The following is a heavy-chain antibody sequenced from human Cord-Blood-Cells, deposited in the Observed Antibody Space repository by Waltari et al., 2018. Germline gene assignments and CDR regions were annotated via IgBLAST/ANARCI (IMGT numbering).Heavy chain of an antibody. Sequence: QMQLVQSGPEVKKPGTSVKVSCKASGFTFTSSAVQWVRQARGQRLEWIGWMVVGSGNTNYAQKFQERVTITRDMSTSTAYMELSSLISEDTAVYYCAASQRITIFGVVIPDDAFDIWGQGTMVTVSS. D-gene: IGHD3-3*01. CDR3: AASQRITIFGVVIPDDAFDI. CDR2: MVVGSGNT. CDR1: GFTFTSSA. J-gene: IGHJ3*02. V-gene: IGHV1-58*01.